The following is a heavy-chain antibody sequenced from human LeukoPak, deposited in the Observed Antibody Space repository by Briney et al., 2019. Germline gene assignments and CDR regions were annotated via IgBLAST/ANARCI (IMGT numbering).Heavy chain of an antibody. D-gene: IGHD3-22*01. J-gene: IGHJ4*02. CDR3: AKDHPSRTSYDSSGYFDY. V-gene: IGHV1-46*01. CDR2: INPSGGST. CDR1: GYTFTSYY. Sequence: ASVKVSCKASGYTFTSYYMHWVRQAPGQGLEWMGIINPSGGSTSYAQKFQGRVTMTRDMSTSTVYMELSSLRSEDTAVYYCAKDHPSRTSYDSSGYFDYWGQGTLVTVSS.